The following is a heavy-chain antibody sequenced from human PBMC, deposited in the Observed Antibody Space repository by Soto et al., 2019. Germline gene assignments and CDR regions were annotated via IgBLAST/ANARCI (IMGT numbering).Heavy chain of an antibody. CDR2: ISYDGSNK. V-gene: IGHV3-30*18. D-gene: IGHD6-19*01. CDR3: AKELGSGWPFDY. CDR1: GFPFSSYG. Sequence: GGSLRLSCEASGFPFSSYGMHWVRQAPGKGLEWVAVISYDGSNKYYADSVKGRFTISRDNSKNTLYLQMNSLRAEDTAVYYCAKELGSGWPFDYWGQGTLVTVSS. J-gene: IGHJ4*02.